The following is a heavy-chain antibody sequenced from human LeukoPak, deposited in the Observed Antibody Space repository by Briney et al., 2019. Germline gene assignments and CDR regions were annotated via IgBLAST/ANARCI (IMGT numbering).Heavy chain of an antibody. V-gene: IGHV1-2*02. CDR3: ARSRTGSGFLFDY. CDR2: INPNSGGT. J-gene: IGHJ4*02. CDR1: GYTLTGYY. D-gene: IGHD3-10*01. Sequence: ASVKVSCKASGYTLTGYYMHWVRQAPGQGLERMGWINPNSGGTNYAQKFQGRVTMTRDTSISTAYMELSRLRSDDTAVYSCARSRTGSGFLFDYWGQGTLVTVSS.